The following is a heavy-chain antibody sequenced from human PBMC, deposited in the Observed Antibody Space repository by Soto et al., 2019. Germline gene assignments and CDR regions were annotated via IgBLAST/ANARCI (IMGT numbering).Heavy chain of an antibody. V-gene: IGHV4-34*01. D-gene: IGHD1-26*01. J-gene: IGHJ6*02. Sequence: SETLSLTCAVYGGSFSGYYWSWIRQPPGKGLEWIGEINHSGSTNYNPSLKSRVTISVDTSKNQFSLKLSSVTAADTAVYYCASSPERGSGYYYYYGMDVWGQGKTVT. CDR2: INHSGST. CDR1: GGSFSGYY. CDR3: ASSPERGSGYYYYYGMDV.